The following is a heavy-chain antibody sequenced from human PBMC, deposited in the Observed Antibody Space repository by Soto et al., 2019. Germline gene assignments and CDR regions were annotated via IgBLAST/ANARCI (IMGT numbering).Heavy chain of an antibody. D-gene: IGHD2-2*02. CDR2: ISYDGSNK. J-gene: IGHJ6*02. V-gene: IGHV3-30-3*01. Sequence: GGSLRLSCAASGFTFSSYAMHWVRQAPGKGLEWVAVISYDGSNKYYADSVKGRFTISRDNSKNTLYLQMNSLRAEDTAVYFCARDGSSNSWYSTDVWGQGTTVTVSS. CDR1: GFTFSSYA. CDR3: ARDGSSNSWYSTDV.